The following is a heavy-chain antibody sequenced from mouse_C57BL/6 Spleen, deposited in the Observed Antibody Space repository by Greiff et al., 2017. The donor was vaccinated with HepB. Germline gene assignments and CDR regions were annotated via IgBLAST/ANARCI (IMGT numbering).Heavy chain of an antibody. CDR3: ARASKGAMDY. CDR2: INYDGSST. D-gene: IGHD2-10*02. Sequence: EVKLMESEGGLVQPGSSMKLSCTASGFTFSDYYMAWVRQVPEKGLEWVANINYDGSSTYYLDSLKSRFIISRDNAKNILYLQMSSLKSEDTATYYCARASKGAMDYWGQGTSVTVSS. V-gene: IGHV5-16*01. J-gene: IGHJ4*01. CDR1: GFTFSDYY.